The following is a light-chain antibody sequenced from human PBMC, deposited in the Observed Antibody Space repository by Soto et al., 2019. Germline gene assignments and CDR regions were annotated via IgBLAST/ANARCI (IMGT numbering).Light chain of an antibody. V-gene: IGLV2-23*03. J-gene: IGLJ1*01. CDR1: SSDVGRYNL. CDR3: CSYAGSSTFPYV. Sequence: QSALTQPASVSGSPGQSITISCTGTSSDVGRYNLVSWYQQHPGKAPKLMIYEGSKRPSGVSNRFSGSKSGNTASLTISGLQAEAEADYYCCSYAGSSTFPYVFGTGTKVTVL. CDR2: EGS.